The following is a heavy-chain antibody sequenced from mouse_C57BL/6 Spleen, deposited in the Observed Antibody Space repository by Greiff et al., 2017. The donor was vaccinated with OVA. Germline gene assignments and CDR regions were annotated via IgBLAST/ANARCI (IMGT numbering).Heavy chain of an antibody. Sequence: VQLKESGAELVRPGASVKLSCTASGFNITDDYMHWVKQRPEQGLEWIGWIDPENGDTEYASKFQGKATITADTSSNTAYLQLSSLTSEDTAVYYCTKNYDYQNWFAYWGQGTLVTVSA. CDR3: TKNYDYQNWFAY. CDR1: GFNITDDY. J-gene: IGHJ3*01. CDR2: IDPENGDT. D-gene: IGHD2-4*01. V-gene: IGHV14-4*01.